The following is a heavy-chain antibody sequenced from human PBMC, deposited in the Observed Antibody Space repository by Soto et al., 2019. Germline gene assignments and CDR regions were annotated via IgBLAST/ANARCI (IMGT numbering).Heavy chain of an antibody. Sequence: EVQLSESGGGLVQPGGSLRVSCAASGFTFSTYAMSWVRQAPGKGLEWVSAIGGSAESAYYGDSVKGRFTISRDKSKNTVYLQMNILRAEDTAVYYCAVHCSTSSCSYWGQGTLVTVSS. V-gene: IGHV3-23*01. CDR1: GFTFSTYA. CDR2: IGGSAESA. J-gene: IGHJ4*02. CDR3: AVHCSTSSCSY. D-gene: IGHD2-2*01.